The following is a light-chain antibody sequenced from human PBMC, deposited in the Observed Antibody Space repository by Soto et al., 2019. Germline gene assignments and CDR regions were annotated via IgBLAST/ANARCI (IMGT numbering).Light chain of an antibody. J-gene: IGKJ4*01. CDR3: QQVNSYPFT. Sequence: DIQLTQSPSFLSASVGDRVTITCRASQCISSYLAWYQQKPGKAPKLLIYAESTLQSGFQSRFNGSGYGTEFTLTISSLQPEDFATYYCQQVNSYPFTFGGGTKVEIK. CDR1: QCISSY. V-gene: IGKV1-9*01. CDR2: AES.